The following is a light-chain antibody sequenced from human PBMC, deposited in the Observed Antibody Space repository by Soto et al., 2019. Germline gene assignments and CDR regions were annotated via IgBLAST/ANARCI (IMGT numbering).Light chain of an antibody. V-gene: IGKV3-20*01. CDR1: QIGNSNY. CDR3: QQYGTSPHN. CDR2: GAS. Sequence: EIVLTQSPGTLSLSPGERATLSCRASQIGNSNYLAWYQQKPGQVPRPLIYGASIRAAGDPDRLSGSGSGTDIPLPISRLEPEDYAVYYCQQYGTSPHNFGQGTKLEIK. J-gene: IGKJ2*01.